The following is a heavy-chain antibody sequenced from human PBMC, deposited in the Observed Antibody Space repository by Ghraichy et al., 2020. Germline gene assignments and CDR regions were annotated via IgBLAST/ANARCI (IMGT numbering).Heavy chain of an antibody. Sequence: SETLSLTCIVSGYSISNGFYWGWIRQPPGQGLEWIGSLYHDGSSYYTTSLKSRVTFSVDMSKNHFSLRLSSVTAADTAVYYCARGGPRRGYGLDVWGQGTAVTVPS. CDR3: ARGGPRRGYGLDV. V-gene: IGHV4-38-2*02. CDR1: GYSISNGFY. J-gene: IGHJ6*02. D-gene: IGHD1-26*01. CDR2: LYHDGSS.